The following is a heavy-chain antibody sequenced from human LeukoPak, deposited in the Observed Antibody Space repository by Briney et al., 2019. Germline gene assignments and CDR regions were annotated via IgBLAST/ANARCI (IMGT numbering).Heavy chain of an antibody. V-gene: IGHV3-23*01. J-gene: IGHJ6*03. D-gene: IGHD5-18*01. Sequence: PGGSLRLSCAASGFTFSSYAMSWVRQAPGKGLEWVSTISGSGTSTYYADSVKGRFTISRDSSKNTLYLQMNSLRAEDTAIFYCAKGQLTYYYYYYMDVWGKGTTVTVSS. CDR2: ISGSGTST. CDR3: AKGQLTYYYYYYMDV. CDR1: GFTFSSYA.